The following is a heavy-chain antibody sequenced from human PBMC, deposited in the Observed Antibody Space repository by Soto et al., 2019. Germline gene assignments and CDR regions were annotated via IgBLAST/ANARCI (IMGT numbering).Heavy chain of an antibody. CDR1: GFTFSSYG. J-gene: IGHJ4*02. CDR2: ISYDGSNK. CDR3: AKDQKRTGYCSGGSCYYTYGYFDY. V-gene: IGHV3-30*18. D-gene: IGHD2-15*01. Sequence: PGGSLRLSCAASGFTFSSYGMHWVRQAPGKGLEWVAVISYDGSNKYYADSVKGLFTISRDNSKNTLYLQMNSLRAEDTAVYYCAKDQKRTGYCSGGSCYYTYGYFDYWGQGTLVTSP.